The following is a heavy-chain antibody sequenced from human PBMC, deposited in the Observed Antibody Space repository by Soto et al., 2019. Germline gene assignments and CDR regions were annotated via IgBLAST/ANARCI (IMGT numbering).Heavy chain of an antibody. D-gene: IGHD3-22*01. CDR3: ARGWLPPPYYFDY. J-gene: IGHJ4*02. CDR2: ISGSGGST. CDR1: GFTFSSYA. V-gene: IGHV3-23*01. Sequence: PGGSLRLSCAASGFTFSSYAMSWVRQVPGKGLEWVSAISGSGGSTYYADSVKGRFTISRDNSKNTLYLQMNSLRAEDTAVYYCARGWLPPPYYFDYWGQGTLVTVSS.